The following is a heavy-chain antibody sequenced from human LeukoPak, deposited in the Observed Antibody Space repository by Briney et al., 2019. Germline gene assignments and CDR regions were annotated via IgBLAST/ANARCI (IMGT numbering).Heavy chain of an antibody. CDR2: MNPNSGNT. Sequence: ASVKVSCKASGYTFTGYYMHWVRQATGQGLEWMGWMNPNSGNTGYAQKFQGRVTMTRNTSISTAYMELSSLRSEDTAVYYCARGLAAAVIIFDYWGQGTLVTVSS. CDR3: ARGLAAAVIIFDY. V-gene: IGHV1-8*02. CDR1: GYTFTGYY. D-gene: IGHD6-13*01. J-gene: IGHJ4*02.